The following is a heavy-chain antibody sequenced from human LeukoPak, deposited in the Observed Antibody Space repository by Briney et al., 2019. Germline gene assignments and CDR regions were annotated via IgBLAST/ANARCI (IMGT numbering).Heavy chain of an antibody. J-gene: IGHJ4*02. CDR2: TYYRSKWYN. D-gene: IGHD6-19*01. CDR1: GDSVSSNSAA. V-gene: IGHV6-1*01. CDR3: ARIGGYSSGRDFDY. Sequence: SQTLSLTCAIPGDSVSSNSAAWNWIRQSPSRGLEWLGRTYYRSKWYNDYAVSVKSRITINPDTSKNQFSLQLNSVTPEDTAVYYCARIGGYSSGRDFDYWGQGTLVTVSS.